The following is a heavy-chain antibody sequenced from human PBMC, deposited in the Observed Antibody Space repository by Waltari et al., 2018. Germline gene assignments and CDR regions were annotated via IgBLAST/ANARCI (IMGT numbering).Heavy chain of an antibody. Sequence: QVQLVQSGAEVKKPGASVKVSCKASGYTFTGYYMHWVRQAPGQGFEWRGRINPNRGGTSYAQKVQGRVTMTRDTSISTAYMELSRLRSDDTAVYYCAREHCSGGSCYSDYWGQGTLVTVSS. CDR1: GYTFTGYY. CDR2: INPNRGGT. D-gene: IGHD2-15*01. V-gene: IGHV1-2*06. J-gene: IGHJ4*02. CDR3: AREHCSGGSCYSDY.